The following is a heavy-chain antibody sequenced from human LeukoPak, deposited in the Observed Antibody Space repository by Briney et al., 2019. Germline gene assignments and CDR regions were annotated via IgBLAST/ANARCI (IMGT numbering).Heavy chain of an antibody. CDR2: IYSGGST. D-gene: IGHD3-22*01. Sequence: PGGSLRLSCAASGFTVSSNYMSWVRQAPGKGLEWVSVIYSGGSTYYADSVKGRFTISRDNSKNSLYLQMNSLRAEDTAVYYCARDLLGPYTMIVAVITGNGMDVWGQGTTVTVSS. CDR3: ARDLLGPYTMIVAVITGNGMDV. V-gene: IGHV3-53*01. CDR1: GFTVSSNY. J-gene: IGHJ6*02.